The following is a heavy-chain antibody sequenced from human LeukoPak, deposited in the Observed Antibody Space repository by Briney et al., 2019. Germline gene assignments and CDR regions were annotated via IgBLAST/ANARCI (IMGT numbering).Heavy chain of an antibody. V-gene: IGHV5-51*01. Sequence: GESLKISCKVSGYSFTNYWIGWVRQMPAKGLEWMGIIYPGDSDTRYSPSFQGRVTISADKSISTAYLQWSSLKASDTAIYYCARHHMTSVTTAPFYYIDVWGTGATVTVSS. CDR2: IYPGDSDT. CDR1: GYSFTNYW. J-gene: IGHJ6*03. CDR3: ARHHMTSVTTAPFYYIDV. D-gene: IGHD4-17*01.